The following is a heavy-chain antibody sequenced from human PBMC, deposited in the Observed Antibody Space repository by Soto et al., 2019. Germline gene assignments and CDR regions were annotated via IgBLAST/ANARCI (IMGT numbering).Heavy chain of an antibody. Sequence: QKFQGRVTITRDTSASTAYMELSSLRSEDTAVYYCARDRSLSYGDYVLYYFDYWGQGTLVTVSS. D-gene: IGHD4-17*01. V-gene: IGHV1-3*01. CDR3: ARDRSLSYGDYVLYYFDY. J-gene: IGHJ4*02.